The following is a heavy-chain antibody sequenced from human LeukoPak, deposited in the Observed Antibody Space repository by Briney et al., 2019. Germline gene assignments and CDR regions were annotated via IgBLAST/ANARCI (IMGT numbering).Heavy chain of an antibody. J-gene: IGHJ4*02. CDR2: IYYSGST. Sequence: SETLSLTCTVSGGSISSYYWSWIRQPPGKGLEWIGYIYYSGSTNYNPSLKSRVTISVDRSKNQFSLKLSSVTAADTAVYYCARAVTTFHFDYWGQGTLVTVSS. V-gene: IGHV4-59*12. D-gene: IGHD4-17*01. CDR3: ARAVTTFHFDY. CDR1: GGSISSYY.